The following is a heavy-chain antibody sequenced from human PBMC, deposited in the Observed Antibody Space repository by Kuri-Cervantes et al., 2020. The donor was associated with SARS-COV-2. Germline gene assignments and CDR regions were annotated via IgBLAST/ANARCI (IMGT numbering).Heavy chain of an antibody. CDR3: AGALGGYWYFDL. Sequence: GESLKISCAASGFTFSDYYMSWIRQAPGKGLEWVSYISSSGSTIYYADSVKGRFTISRDNAKNSLYLEMSSLRSEDTAVYYCAGALGGYWYFDLWGRGTLVTVSS. D-gene: IGHD4-23*01. CDR1: GFTFSDYY. V-gene: IGHV3-11*04. CDR2: ISSSGSTI. J-gene: IGHJ2*01.